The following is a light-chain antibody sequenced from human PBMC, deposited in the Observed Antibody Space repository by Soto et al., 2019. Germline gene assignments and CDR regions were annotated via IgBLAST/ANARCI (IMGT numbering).Light chain of an antibody. J-gene: IGKJ4*01. CDR2: GAS. CDR1: QTVPDNH. CDR3: HQYGSLPLT. V-gene: IGKV3-20*01. Sequence: EIVLTQSPGTLSLSPGERATLSCRASQTVPDNHLAWYQQKPGQAPRRLIYGASSGASDTPGRFSGSGSGTDFTLTINRLEPEDFAVYYCHQYGSLPLTFGGGNRVEI.